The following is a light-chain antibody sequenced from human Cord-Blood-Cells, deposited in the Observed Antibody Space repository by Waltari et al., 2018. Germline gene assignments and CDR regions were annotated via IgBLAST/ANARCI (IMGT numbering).Light chain of an antibody. V-gene: IGLV2-8*01. J-gene: IGLJ1*01. Sequence: QSALTQPPSASGSPGQSVTISCTGTSSHVGGYNYVSWYQQHPGKAPKLMIYEVSKRPSGVPDRFSGSKSGNTASLTVSGLQAEDEADYYCSSYAGSLYVFGTGTKVTVL. CDR2: EVS. CDR1: SSHVGGYNY. CDR3: SSYAGSLYV.